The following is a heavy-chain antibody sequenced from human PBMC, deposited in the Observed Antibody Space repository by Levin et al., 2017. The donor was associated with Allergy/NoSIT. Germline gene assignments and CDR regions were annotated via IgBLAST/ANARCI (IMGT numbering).Heavy chain of an antibody. CDR3: ARGLRHSSSWFRNWFDP. CDR2: INHSGST. D-gene: IGHD6-13*01. CDR1: GGSFSGYY. J-gene: IGHJ5*02. Sequence: PSETLSLTCAVYGGSFSGYYWSWIRQPPGKGLEWIGEINHSGSTNYNPSLKSRVTISVDTSKNQFSLKLSSVTAADTAVYYCARGLRHSSSWFRNWFDPWGQGTLVTVSS. V-gene: IGHV4-34*01.